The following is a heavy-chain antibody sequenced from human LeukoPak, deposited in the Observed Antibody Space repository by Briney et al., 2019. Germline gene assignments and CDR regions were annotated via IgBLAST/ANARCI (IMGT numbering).Heavy chain of an antibody. CDR2: ISYDGSNK. D-gene: IGHD2-2*01. CDR1: GVTFSSYA. J-gene: IGHJ4*02. Sequence: LRRSCTATGVTFSSYAMHWVRQAPGKRLEWVAVISYDGSNKYYADSVKGRFTISRDNSKNTLYLQMNSLRAEDTAVYYCARDGGSSTSWYSYWGQGTLVTVSS. CDR3: ARDGGSSTSWYSY. V-gene: IGHV3-30*04.